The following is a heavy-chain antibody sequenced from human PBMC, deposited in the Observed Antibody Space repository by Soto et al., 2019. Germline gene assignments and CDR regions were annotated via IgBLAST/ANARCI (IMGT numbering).Heavy chain of an antibody. J-gene: IGHJ5*02. V-gene: IGHV3-23*01. D-gene: IGHD3-22*01. CDR1: GFTFSNYA. CDR3: ATEGDSSGWYNWFDP. CDR2: LTAGGGDT. Sequence: EMQLLESGGGLVQPGGSLRLSCAASGFTFSNYAMSWVRQAPGKGLEWVSTLTAGGGDTYYAESVKGRFTISRDNSKNTLYMQMNSLRAEDTAVYYCATEGDSSGWYNWFDPWGQGTLVTVSS.